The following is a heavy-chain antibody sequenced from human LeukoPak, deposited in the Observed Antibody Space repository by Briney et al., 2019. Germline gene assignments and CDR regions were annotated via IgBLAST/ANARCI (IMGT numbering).Heavy chain of an antibody. V-gene: IGHV3-23*01. CDR2: FGGSGGTI. CDR3: AKSDCGGDCHLLDY. CDR1: GFTFSTYA. J-gene: IGHJ4*02. D-gene: IGHD2-21*02. Sequence: GGSLRLSCAASGFTFSTYAMSWVRQAPGKGLEWVSHFGGSGGTIYYADSVKGRFTISRDNSKNTLYLQMNRLRAEDTAVYYCAKSDCGGDCHLLDYWGQGTLVTVSS.